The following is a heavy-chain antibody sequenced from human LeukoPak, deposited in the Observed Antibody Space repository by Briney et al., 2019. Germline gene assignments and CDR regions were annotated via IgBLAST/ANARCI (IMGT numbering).Heavy chain of an antibody. CDR3: ARGVLGATNAFDI. V-gene: IGHV3-11*01. CDR2: ITRSGSTI. CDR1: GFTFSDYY. Sequence: GGSLRLSCAASGFTFSDYYTSWIRQAPGKGLEWVSYITRSGSTIYYADSVKGRFTISRDNAKNSLYLQMNSLRAEDTAVYYCARGVLGATNAFDIWGQGTMVTVSS. J-gene: IGHJ3*02. D-gene: IGHD1-26*01.